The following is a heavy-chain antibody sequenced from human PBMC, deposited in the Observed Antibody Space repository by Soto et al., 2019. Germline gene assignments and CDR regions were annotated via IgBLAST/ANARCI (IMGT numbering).Heavy chain of an antibody. CDR1: GDTFTNYY. CDR3: ARLKVTSGLSY. CDR2: IDPSGTTT. J-gene: IGHJ4*02. D-gene: IGHD6-19*01. Sequence: QVQLVQSGAELKDPGASVKVSCKASGDTFTNYYIHWVRQAPGQGLEWMGTIDPSGTTTFYALNLQGRVTMTRDTSTGTLYMELSSLRSEDTAVYYCARLKVTSGLSYWGQGTLVTVSS. V-gene: IGHV1-46*01.